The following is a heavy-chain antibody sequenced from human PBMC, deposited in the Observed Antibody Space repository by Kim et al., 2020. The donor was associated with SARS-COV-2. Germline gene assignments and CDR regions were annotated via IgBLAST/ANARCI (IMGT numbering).Heavy chain of an antibody. CDR2: DQEDGEA. V-gene: IGHV1-24*01. CDR3: ATSEY. J-gene: IGHJ4*02. Sequence: DQEDGEAIYAQKFQGRVTMTEDTSTDTAYMELSSLRSEDTAVYYCATSEYWGQGTLVTVSS.